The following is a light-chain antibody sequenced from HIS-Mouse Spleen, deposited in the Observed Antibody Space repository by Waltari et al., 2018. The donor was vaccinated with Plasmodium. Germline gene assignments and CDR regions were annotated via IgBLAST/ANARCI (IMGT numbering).Light chain of an antibody. Sequence: SYELTQPSSVSVPPGQTARITCSGDVLAKKYARWFQQKPGQAPVLVIYKDSERPSGIPERFSGSSSGTTVTLTISGAQVEDEADYYCYSAADNNLVFGGGTKLTVL. CDR1: VLAKKY. J-gene: IGLJ3*02. V-gene: IGLV3-27*01. CDR3: YSAADNNLV. CDR2: KDS.